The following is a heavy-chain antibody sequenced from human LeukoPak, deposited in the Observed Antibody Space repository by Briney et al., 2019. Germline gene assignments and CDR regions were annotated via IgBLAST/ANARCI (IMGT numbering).Heavy chain of an antibody. CDR1: GFTFSSYA. D-gene: IGHD3-22*01. Sequence: GGSLRLSCAASGFTFSSYAMSWVRQGPGNGLEWVSYISGVGSVNNYADSVKGRFTISRDNAKNSLYLEMNSLRAEDTALYFCAREITYQNSSAYDYWGQGTRVTVSS. V-gene: IGHV3-48*03. CDR3: AREITYQNSSAYDY. J-gene: IGHJ4*02. CDR2: ISGVGSVN.